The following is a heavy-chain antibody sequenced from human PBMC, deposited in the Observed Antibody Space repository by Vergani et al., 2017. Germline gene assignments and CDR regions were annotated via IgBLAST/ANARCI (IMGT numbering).Heavy chain of an antibody. Sequence: QVQLQESGPGLVKPSETLSLTCTVSGGSISSYYWSWIRQPPGKGLEWIGYIYYSGSTNYNPSLKSRVTISVDTSKNQFSLKLSSVTAADTAVYYCASTSPMVRGVRRFYMDVWGKGTTVTVSS. CDR1: GGSISSYY. D-gene: IGHD3-10*01. J-gene: IGHJ6*03. V-gene: IGHV4-59*12. CDR2: IYYSGST. CDR3: ASTSPMVRGVRRFYMDV.